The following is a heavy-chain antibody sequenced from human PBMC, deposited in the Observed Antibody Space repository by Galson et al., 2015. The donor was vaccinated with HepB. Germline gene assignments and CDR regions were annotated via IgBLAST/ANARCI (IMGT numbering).Heavy chain of an antibody. CDR3: ARDPLLYGSGLDY. Sequence: SLRLSCAASGFTFSSFWMHWVRQAPGKGLVWISRINSDGSSTIYADSEKGRFTVSRDNAKNTLFLQMNSLRAEDTAVYYCARDPLLYGSGLDYWGQGTLVTVSS. CDR2: INSDGSST. D-gene: IGHD3-10*01. CDR1: GFTFSSFW. J-gene: IGHJ4*02. V-gene: IGHV3-74*01.